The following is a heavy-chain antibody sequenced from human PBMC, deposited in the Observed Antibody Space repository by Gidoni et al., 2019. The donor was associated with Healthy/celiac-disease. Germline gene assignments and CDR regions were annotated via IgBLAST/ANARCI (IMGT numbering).Heavy chain of an antibody. D-gene: IGHD3-3*01. Sequence: EVQLLESGGGLVQPGGSLRLSCAASGFTFSSYAMSWVRQVPGKGLGWVSASSGSGGSTYYADSVKGRFTISRDNSKNTLYLQMNSLRAEDTAVYYCAKSFGVVIYYFDYWGQGTLVTVSS. V-gene: IGHV3-23*01. CDR2: SSGSGGST. CDR3: AKSFGVVIYYFDY. CDR1: GFTFSSYA. J-gene: IGHJ4*02.